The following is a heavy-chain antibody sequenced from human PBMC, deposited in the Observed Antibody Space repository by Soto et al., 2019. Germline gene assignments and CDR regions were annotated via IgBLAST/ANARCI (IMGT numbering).Heavy chain of an antibody. D-gene: IGHD3-9*01. J-gene: IGHJ4*02. CDR1: GGSISSYY. Sequence: SETLSLTCSVSGGSISSYYWSWIRQPPGKGLEWIGYIYYSGSTNYNPSLKSRVTISVDTSKNQFSLKLSSVTAADTAVYYCARQVILTGYPYYFDYWGQGTLVTVSS. CDR2: IYYSGST. CDR3: ARQVILTGYPYYFDY. V-gene: IGHV4-59*08.